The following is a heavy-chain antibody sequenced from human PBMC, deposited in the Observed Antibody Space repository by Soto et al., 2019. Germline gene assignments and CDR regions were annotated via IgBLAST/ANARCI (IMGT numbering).Heavy chain of an antibody. V-gene: IGHV1-69*01. CDR2: IIPIFGTA. D-gene: IGHD2-21*02. CDR3: ARVRIRLGVVTAIASSAFDI. J-gene: IGHJ3*02. Sequence: QVQLVQSGAEVKKPGSSVKVSCKASGGTFSSYAISWVRQAPGQGLEWMGGIIPIFGTANYAQKFQGRVTITADESTSTAYMELSSLRSEDTAVYYCARVRIRLGVVTAIASSAFDIWCQGTMVTVSS. CDR1: GGTFSSYA.